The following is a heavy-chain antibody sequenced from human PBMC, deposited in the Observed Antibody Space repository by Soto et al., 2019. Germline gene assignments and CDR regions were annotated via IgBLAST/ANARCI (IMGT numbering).Heavy chain of an antibody. Sequence: QVQLVQSGAEVKKPGASVKVSCEASGYTFIDYYMHWVRQAPGQGFEGMGRISPKSGGTNYAQKFQGRVTMTWDTSINTAYMELSSLMSEDTAVYYCARPPGYISDWYYFDLWGQGTLVTVSS. V-gene: IGHV1-2*02. CDR3: ARPPGYISDWYYFDL. D-gene: IGHD6-19*01. CDR2: ISPKSGGT. CDR1: GYTFIDYY. J-gene: IGHJ4*02.